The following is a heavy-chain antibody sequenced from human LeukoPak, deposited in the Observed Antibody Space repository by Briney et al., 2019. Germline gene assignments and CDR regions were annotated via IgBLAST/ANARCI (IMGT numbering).Heavy chain of an antibody. D-gene: IGHD6-6*01. CDR1: GGSFSGYF. J-gene: IGHJ4*02. V-gene: IGHV4-34*01. CDR3: ARGRLLEQYTSSSDGYFDY. CDR2: INHGGGT. Sequence: PSETLSLTCAVYGGSFSGYFWSWIRQPPGKGLEWIGEINHGGGTNYKPSLKSQVTISVDTSKNQFSLRLTSVTAADTAVYYCARGRLLEQYTSSSDGYFDYWGQGTLVTVSS.